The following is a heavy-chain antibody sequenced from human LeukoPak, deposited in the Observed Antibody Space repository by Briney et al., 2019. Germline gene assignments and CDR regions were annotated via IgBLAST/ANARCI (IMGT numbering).Heavy chain of an antibody. D-gene: IGHD3-10*01. CDR2: IYTSGST. CDR1: GGSIRSYY. Sequence: PSETLSLTCTVSGGSIRSYYWSWIRQPAGKGLEWIGRIYTSGSTNYNPSLKSRVTMSVDTSKNQFSLKLSSVTAADTAMYYCARDPGYYGSGTRGAFDIWGQGTMVTVSS. V-gene: IGHV4-4*07. J-gene: IGHJ3*02. CDR3: ARDPGYYGSGTRGAFDI.